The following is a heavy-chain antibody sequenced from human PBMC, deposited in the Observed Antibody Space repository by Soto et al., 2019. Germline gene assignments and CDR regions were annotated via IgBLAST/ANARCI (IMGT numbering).Heavy chain of an antibody. D-gene: IGHD3-16*01. V-gene: IGHV4-59*12. CDR3: ARRGAWGGVLDI. CDR1: GGSITSYY. J-gene: IGHJ3*02. Sequence: SETLSLTCTVSGGSITSYYWTWIRQPPGKGLEWIGNIYYSGSTNYNPSLKSRATISVDTSKKQFSLKLSSVTAADTAVYYCARRGAWGGVLDIWGQGTMVTVSS. CDR2: IYYSGST.